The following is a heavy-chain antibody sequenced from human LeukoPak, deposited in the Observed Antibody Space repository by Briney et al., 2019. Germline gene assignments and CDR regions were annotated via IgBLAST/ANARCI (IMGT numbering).Heavy chain of an antibody. CDR1: GGSNY. CDR3: ARLVRGIAAD. J-gene: IGHJ4*02. CDR2: IHYSGSP. Sequence: SETLSLTCTVSGGSNYWSWIRQPPGKGLEWTAYIHYSGSPHYNPSLKSRVTISIDTSENQLSLRLNSVTAADTAVYYCARLVRGIAADWGQGTLVTVSS. V-gene: IGHV4-59*08. D-gene: IGHD6-13*01.